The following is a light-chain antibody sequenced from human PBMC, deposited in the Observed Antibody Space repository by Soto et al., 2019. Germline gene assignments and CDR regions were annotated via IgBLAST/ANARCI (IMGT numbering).Light chain of an antibody. CDR1: QNINRW. Sequence: DIQMTQSPSTLAASVGDRVTITCRASQNINRWLAWYQQKPGKAPKVLIYDASSLESGVPSRFSGSGSGTEFTLTITSLQPDGFATYYCQQYDGYFGPGTKVDIK. CDR3: QQYDGY. V-gene: IGKV1-5*01. CDR2: DAS. J-gene: IGKJ3*01.